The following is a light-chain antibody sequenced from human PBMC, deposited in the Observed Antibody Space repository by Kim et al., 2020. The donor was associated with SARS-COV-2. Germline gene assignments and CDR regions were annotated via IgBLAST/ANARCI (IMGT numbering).Light chain of an antibody. V-gene: IGLV2-23*01. Sequence: QSVLTQPASVSGSPGQSITISCTGTSSDVGSYNLVSWYQQHPGKAPKLMIYEGSKRPSGVSNRFSGSKSGNTASLTISGLQAEDKADYYCCSYAGSSTPVVFGGGTQLTVL. CDR3: CSYAGSSTPVV. CDR2: EGS. CDR1: SSDVGSYNL. J-gene: IGLJ2*01.